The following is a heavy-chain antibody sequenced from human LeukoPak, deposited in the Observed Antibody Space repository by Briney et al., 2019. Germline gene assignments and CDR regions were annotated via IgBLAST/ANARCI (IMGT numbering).Heavy chain of an antibody. CDR3: AKHNRGNFLSFDS. Sequence: GGSLRLSCAASGFTFSLYAMSWVRQAPGKGLEWVSGITGSGGTTYYADSVKGRFTLSRDNSKNTLYLQMDSLGAEDTAVYYGAKHNRGNFLSFDSWGQGALATVS. J-gene: IGHJ4*02. D-gene: IGHD2/OR15-2a*01. CDR2: ITGSGGTT. V-gene: IGHV3-23*01. CDR1: GFTFSLYA.